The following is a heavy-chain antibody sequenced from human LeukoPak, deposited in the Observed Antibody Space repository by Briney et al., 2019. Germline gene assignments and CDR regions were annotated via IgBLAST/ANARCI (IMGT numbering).Heavy chain of an antibody. V-gene: IGHV4-39*01. D-gene: IGHD2-2*03. CDR2: IYYSGST. Sequence: PSETLSLTCTVSGGSISSSSYYWGWIRQPPGKGLEWIGSIYYSGSTYYNPSLKNRVTISVDTSKNQFSLKLSSVTAADTAVYYCARLLNGYCSSTSCTWFDPWGQGTLVTVSS. CDR1: GGSISSSSYY. J-gene: IGHJ5*02. CDR3: ARLLNGYCSSTSCTWFDP.